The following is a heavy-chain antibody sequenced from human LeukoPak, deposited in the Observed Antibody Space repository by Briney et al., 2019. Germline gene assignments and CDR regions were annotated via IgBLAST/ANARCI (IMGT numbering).Heavy chain of an antibody. D-gene: IGHD6-13*01. V-gene: IGHV1-2*02. CDR3: ARVPAAAGSFDY. CDR2: INPNSGGT. CDR1: GYTFTGYY. J-gene: IGHJ4*02. Sequence: ASVKVSCKASGYTFTGYYMHWVRQAPGQGLEWMGWINPNSGGTNYAQKFQGRVTMTRDTSISTAYMELSRLRSDDTAVYYCARVPAAAGSFDYWGQGTLGTVSS.